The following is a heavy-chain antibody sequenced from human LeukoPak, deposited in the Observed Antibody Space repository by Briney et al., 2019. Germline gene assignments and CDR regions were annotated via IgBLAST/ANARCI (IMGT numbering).Heavy chain of an antibody. CDR1: GGFINSYY. CDR2: VYTSGIT. V-gene: IGHV4-4*07. D-gene: IGHD3-9*01. Sequence: PSETLYLTCTVSGGFINSYYWSWIRQPAGKGLEWIGRVYTSGITNYNPSLKSRITMSVDTSKNQFSLKLTSVTVADTAVYYCARHNGFDRGYYYYMDVWGKGTPVPVSS. CDR3: ARHNGFDRGYYYYMDV. J-gene: IGHJ6*03.